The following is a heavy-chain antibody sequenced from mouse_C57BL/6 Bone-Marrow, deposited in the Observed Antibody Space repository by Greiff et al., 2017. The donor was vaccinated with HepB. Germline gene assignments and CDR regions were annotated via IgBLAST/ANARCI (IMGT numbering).Heavy chain of an antibody. J-gene: IGHJ1*03. CDR2: IDPSDSYT. CDR3: AREDDYAEDWYFDV. Sequence: QVQLQQPGAELVMPGASVKLSCKASGYTFTSYWMHWVKQRPGQGLEWIGEIDPSDSYTNYNQKFKGKSTLTVDKSSSTAYMQLSSLTSEDSAVYYCAREDDYAEDWYFDVWGTGTTVTVSS. CDR1: GYTFTSYW. D-gene: IGHD2-4*01. V-gene: IGHV1-69*01.